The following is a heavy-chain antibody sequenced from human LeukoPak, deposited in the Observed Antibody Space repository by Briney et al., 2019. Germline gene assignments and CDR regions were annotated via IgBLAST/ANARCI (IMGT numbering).Heavy chain of an antibody. CDR3: ARVVDAFQYYYYYYMDV. J-gene: IGHJ6*03. V-gene: IGHV4-59*01. CDR2: VDHTGST. Sequence: SETLSLTCSVSDDSITMYYWTWIRQPPGKGLEWIGYVDHTGSTNFNPSLNGRVSISRDTTKNLFSLRLRSVTAADTAVYYCARVVDAFQYYYYYYMDVWGKGTTVTISS. CDR1: DDSITMYY. D-gene: IGHD2-15*01.